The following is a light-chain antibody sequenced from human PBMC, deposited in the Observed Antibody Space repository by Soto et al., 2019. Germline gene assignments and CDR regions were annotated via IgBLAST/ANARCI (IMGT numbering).Light chain of an antibody. Sequence: EIVLTQSPATLSLSPGERVTLSCRASQSVSSYFAWYQQKPGLAPRLLIYDASTRAAGIPARFSGSGSGPDFTLTLSSLAPDDFAVYYCQQRSDWPLTFGGGTKVEIK. CDR3: QQRSDWPLT. CDR2: DAS. J-gene: IGKJ4*01. CDR1: QSVSSY. V-gene: IGKV3-11*01.